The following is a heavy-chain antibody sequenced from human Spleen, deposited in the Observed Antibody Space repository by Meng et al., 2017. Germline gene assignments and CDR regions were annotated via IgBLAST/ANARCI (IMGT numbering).Heavy chain of an antibody. V-gene: IGHV4-39*07. Sequence: QRQESGPGLGKPSQTLSLTGPVAGGSISGSNYYWGWLRQPPGEGLEWIASIYFSGGTYYNPALKSRVTISVDTSKDQFSLQLSSVTAADTAVYFCARGGVTTVTSFDSWGQGTLVTVSS. D-gene: IGHD4-17*01. CDR3: ARGGVTTVTSFDS. CDR2: IYFSGGT. CDR1: GGSISGSNYY. J-gene: IGHJ4*02.